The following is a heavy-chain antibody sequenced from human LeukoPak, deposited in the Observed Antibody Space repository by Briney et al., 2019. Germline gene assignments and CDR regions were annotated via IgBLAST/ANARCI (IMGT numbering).Heavy chain of an antibody. CDR2: INPNSGGT. CDR3: ARDRRYSRGSYAHADAFDI. CDR1: GYTFTGYY. D-gene: IGHD1-26*01. J-gene: IGHJ3*02. V-gene: IGHV1-2*02. Sequence: VASVKVSCKASGYTFTGYYMHWVRQAPGQGLEWMGWINPNSGGTNYAQKFQGRVTMTRDTSISTAYMELSRLRSDDTAVYYCARDRRYSRGSYAHADAFDIWGQGTMVTVSS.